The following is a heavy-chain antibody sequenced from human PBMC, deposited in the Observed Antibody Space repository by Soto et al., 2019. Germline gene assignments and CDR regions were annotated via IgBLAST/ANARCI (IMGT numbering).Heavy chain of an antibody. CDR2: INPASGST. CDR3: SRDLAAGDH. V-gene: IGHV1-46*01. CDR1: GYTFTHYY. Sequence: QVQLVQSGAEVKKPGASVKLSCRTSGYTFTHYYIHWVRQAPGQGLEWLAIINPASGSTNYAQDFQGRVTFTIDTSTTTVYMDLSGLRAEVTAIFYCSRDLAAGDHWGQGTLVTVSS. J-gene: IGHJ4*02. D-gene: IGHD6-13*01.